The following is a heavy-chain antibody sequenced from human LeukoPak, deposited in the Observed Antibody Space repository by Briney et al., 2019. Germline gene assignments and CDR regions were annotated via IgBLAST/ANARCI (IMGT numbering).Heavy chain of an antibody. J-gene: IGHJ4*02. D-gene: IGHD3-22*01. Sequence: GGSLRLSCAASGFTFSSYAMSWVRQAPGKGLEWVSAISGSGGSTYYADSVKGRFTISRDNSKNTLYLQMNSLRAEDTAVHYCAKLSYDSSGYSPGWGQGTLVTVSS. CDR3: AKLSYDSSGYSPG. CDR2: ISGSGGST. CDR1: GFTFSSYA. V-gene: IGHV3-23*01.